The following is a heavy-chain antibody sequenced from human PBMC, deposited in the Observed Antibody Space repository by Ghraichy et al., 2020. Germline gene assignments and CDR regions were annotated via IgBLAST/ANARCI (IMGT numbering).Heavy chain of an antibody. D-gene: IGHD1-26*01. CDR3: TKDLMEVGGTFSLDFSYYYGMDV. CDR1: GFTFSSYV. CDR2: INKSGGST. Sequence: GGSLRLSCAASGFTFSSYVMSWVRQAPGKGLEWVSAINKSGGSTYYADSVKGRFTVSRDNSKNMVYLQMNSLRAEDTAVYYCTKDLMEVGGTFSLDFSYYYGMDVWGQGTTVTVSS. J-gene: IGHJ6*02. V-gene: IGHV3-23*01.